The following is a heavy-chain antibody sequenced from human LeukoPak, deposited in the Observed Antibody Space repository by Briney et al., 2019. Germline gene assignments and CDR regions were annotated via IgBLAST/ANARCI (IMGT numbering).Heavy chain of an antibody. J-gene: IGHJ4*02. Sequence: ASVKVSCKASGYTFTGYYMHWVRQAPGQGLEWMGWINPNSGGTNYAQKFQGRVTMTRDTSISTAYMELRSLRSDDTAVYYCARDRSSWIFDYWGQGTLVTVSS. CDR1: GYTFTGYY. D-gene: IGHD6-13*01. V-gene: IGHV1-2*02. CDR3: ARDRSSWIFDY. CDR2: INPNSGGT.